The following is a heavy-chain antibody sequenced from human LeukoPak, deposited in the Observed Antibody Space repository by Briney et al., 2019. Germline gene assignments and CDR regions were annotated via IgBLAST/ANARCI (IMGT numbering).Heavy chain of an antibody. CDR2: ISDGGGST. V-gene: IGHV3-23*01. D-gene: IGHD2-2*01. CDR1: GFTFRNYV. CDR3: ATFPYWSRTSSPPLG. Sequence: GGSLRLYCAASGFTFRNYVMNWGRQAPGKGLEWVSAISDGGGSTYYADSVTGRFTISRDNSKNTLYLQMDSLRAEDTAVFYCATFPYWSRTSSPPLGWGQGTLVTVSS. J-gene: IGHJ4*02.